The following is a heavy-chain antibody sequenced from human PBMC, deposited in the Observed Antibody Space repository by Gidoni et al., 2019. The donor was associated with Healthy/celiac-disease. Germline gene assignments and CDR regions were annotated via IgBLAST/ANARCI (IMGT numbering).Heavy chain of an antibody. J-gene: IGHJ4*02. CDR1: GFTFSSYG. CDR3: AKAYYDFWSGYTKTGLLDY. D-gene: IGHD3-3*01. V-gene: IGHV3-30*18. CDR2: ISYDGSNK. Sequence: QVQLVESGGGVVQPGRSLRLSCAASGFTFSSYGMHWVRQAPGTGLEWVAVISYDGSNKYYADSVKGRFTISRDNSKNTLYLQMNSLRAEDTAVYYCAKAYYDFWSGYTKTGLLDYWGQGTLVTVSS.